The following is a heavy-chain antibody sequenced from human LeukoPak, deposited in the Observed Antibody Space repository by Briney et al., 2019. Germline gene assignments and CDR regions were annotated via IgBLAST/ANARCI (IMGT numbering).Heavy chain of an antibody. CDR2: ISSSSSYI. CDR3: ATVLRYSDAFDI. J-gene: IGHJ3*02. V-gene: IGHV3-21*01. CDR1: GFTFSSYS. D-gene: IGHD3-9*01. Sequence: GGSLRLSCAASGFTFSSYSMSWVRQAPGKGLEWVSSISSSSSYIYYADSVKGRFTISRDNAKNSLYLQMNSLRAEDTAVYYCATVLRYSDAFDIWGQGTMVTVSS.